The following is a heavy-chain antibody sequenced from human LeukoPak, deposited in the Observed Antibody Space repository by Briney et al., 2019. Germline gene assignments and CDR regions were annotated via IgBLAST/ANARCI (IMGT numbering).Heavy chain of an antibody. J-gene: IGHJ5*02. CDR1: GFHFSTYN. CDR2: I. Sequence: PGGSLRLSCAASGFHFSTYNMNLVRQAPGKGLEWVSSIYYADSVKGRFTISRDDAKNSLYLQMNGLRVEDTAVYYCAREVIGGNSAWGQGTLVTVSS. CDR3: AREVIGGNSA. D-gene: IGHD4-23*01. V-gene: IGHV3-21*01.